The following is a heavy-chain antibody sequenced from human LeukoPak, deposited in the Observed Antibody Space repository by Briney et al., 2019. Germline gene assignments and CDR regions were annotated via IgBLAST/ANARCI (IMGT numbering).Heavy chain of an antibody. V-gene: IGHV4-4*02. Sequence: PSETLSLTCTVSGDSMSSGARWSWVRQSPGKGLEWIGEIYHSGSTNYNPSLRGRVTLSVDNSTNHFSLDLSSVTAADTAFYYCARRGYSGNEAYFAYWGQGTLVTVSS. CDR1: GDSMSSGAR. J-gene: IGHJ4*02. CDR3: ARRGYSGNEAYFAY. CDR2: IYHSGST. D-gene: IGHD5-12*01.